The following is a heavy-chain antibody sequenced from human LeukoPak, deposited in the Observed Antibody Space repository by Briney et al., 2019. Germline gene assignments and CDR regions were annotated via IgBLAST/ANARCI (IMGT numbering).Heavy chain of an antibody. Sequence: GGSLRLSCAASGFTFSSYAMSWVRQAPGKGLEWVSAISGSGGSTYYADSVKGRFTISRDNSKNTLFLQMNSLRAEDTALYYCVKASSSSPQYNWFDAWGQGTLVTVSS. V-gene: IGHV3-23*01. D-gene: IGHD6-6*01. CDR3: VKASSSSPQYNWFDA. CDR2: ISGSGGST. J-gene: IGHJ5*02. CDR1: GFTFSSYA.